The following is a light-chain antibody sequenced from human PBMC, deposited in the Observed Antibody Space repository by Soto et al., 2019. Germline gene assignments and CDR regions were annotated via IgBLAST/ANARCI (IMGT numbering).Light chain of an antibody. CDR1: QSVSSN. J-gene: IGKJ5*01. V-gene: IGKV3D-15*01. Sequence: EIVMTQSPATLSVSPGARAPLSCRASQSVSSNLAWHQQRPGQAPRLLIYGASTRATGVPARFSGGGSGTEFTLTITSLQSEDFAVYWCQQYNNWPLTFGPGTRLEIK. CDR3: QQYNNWPLT. CDR2: GAS.